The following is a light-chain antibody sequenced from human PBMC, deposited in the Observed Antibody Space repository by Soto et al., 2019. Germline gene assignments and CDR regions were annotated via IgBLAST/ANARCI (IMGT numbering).Light chain of an antibody. Sequence: AIRMTQSPSSLSASAGDRVTITCRASQGISSYLDWYQQKPGKAPTLLIYAASTLQSGVPSRFRGSGSGTDFTLTISCLQSEDFATYYCQQYYSYPLTFGQGTRLEIK. V-gene: IGKV1-8*01. CDR1: QGISSY. J-gene: IGKJ5*01. CDR2: AAS. CDR3: QQYYSYPLT.